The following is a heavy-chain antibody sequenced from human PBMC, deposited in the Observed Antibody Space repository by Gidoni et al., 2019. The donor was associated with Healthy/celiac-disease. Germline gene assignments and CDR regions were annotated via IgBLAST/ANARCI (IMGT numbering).Heavy chain of an antibody. V-gene: IGHV2-5*02. CDR1: GFSLSNSGVA. CDR2: IYWDDDK. J-gene: IGHJ4*02. Sequence: QITSKESGPTPVKPTQTLTLTCTFSGFSLSNSGVAVAWIRQPPGKVLEWLALIYWDDDKRYSPSLNSILTITKDTSRNQVVLTMTNMDPVDTGTYYCARRRASPLPFDYWGQGTPVTVSS. CDR3: ARRRASPLPFDY.